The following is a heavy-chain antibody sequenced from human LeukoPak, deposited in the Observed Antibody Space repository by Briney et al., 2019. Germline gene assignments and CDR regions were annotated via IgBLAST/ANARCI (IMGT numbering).Heavy chain of an antibody. CDR1: GFTFSSYA. J-gene: IGHJ6*03. CDR2: ISGSGGST. D-gene: IGHD1-26*01. CDR3: AKDVSETYYYYYMDV. Sequence: PGGSLRLSCAASGFTFSSYAMSWVRQAPGKGLEWVSAISGSGGSTYYADSVKGRFTISRDNSKNTLYLQMNSLRAEDTAVYYCAKDVSETYYYYYMDVWGKGTTVTVSS. V-gene: IGHV3-23*01.